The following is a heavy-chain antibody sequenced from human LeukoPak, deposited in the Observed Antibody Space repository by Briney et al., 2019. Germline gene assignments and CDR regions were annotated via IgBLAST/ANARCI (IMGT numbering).Heavy chain of an antibody. CDR3: AKSPIVCSSTSCYGPYYFDY. Sequence: PGGSLRLSCAASGFIFSAYEMNWVRQAPGKGLEWVSAISGSGGSTYYADSVKGRFTISRDNSKNTLYLQMNSLRAEDTAVYYCAKSPIVCSSTSCYGPYYFDYWGQGTLVTVSS. V-gene: IGHV3-23*01. CDR2: ISGSGGST. CDR1: GFIFSAYE. D-gene: IGHD2-2*01. J-gene: IGHJ4*02.